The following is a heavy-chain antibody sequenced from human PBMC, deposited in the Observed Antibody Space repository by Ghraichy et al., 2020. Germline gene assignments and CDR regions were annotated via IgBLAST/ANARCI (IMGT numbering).Heavy chain of an antibody. D-gene: IGHD2-2*01. CDR1: GFTFSSYS. Sequence: GGSLRLSCAASGFTFSSYSMNWVRQAPGKGLEWVSSISSSSSYIYYADSVKGRFTISRDNAKNSLYLQMNSLRAEDTAVYYCAREFRGYCSSTSCSRYYYYYGMDVWGQGTTVTVSS. CDR2: ISSSSSYI. J-gene: IGHJ6*02. V-gene: IGHV3-21*01. CDR3: AREFRGYCSSTSCSRYYYYYGMDV.